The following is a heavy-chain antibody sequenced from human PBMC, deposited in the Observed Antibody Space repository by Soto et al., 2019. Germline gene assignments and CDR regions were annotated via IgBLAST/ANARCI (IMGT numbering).Heavy chain of an antibody. CDR2: IHHGGST. CDR1: GAAISSSNW. J-gene: IGHJ4*02. V-gene: IGHV4-4*02. D-gene: IGHD3-10*01. CDR3: ARYDYGSGNDYNIDY. Sequence: QVQLQESGPGLVKPSGTLSLTCAVSGAAISSSNWWSWVRQAPGKVLEWIGEIHHGGSTNYNPSLESPITIAIDKSKNQFSLKLSSVTAANTAVYDCARYDYGSGNDYNIDYWGQGTLVTVSS.